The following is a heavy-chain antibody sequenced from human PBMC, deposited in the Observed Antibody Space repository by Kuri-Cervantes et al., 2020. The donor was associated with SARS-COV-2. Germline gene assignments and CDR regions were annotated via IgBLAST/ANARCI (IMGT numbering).Heavy chain of an antibody. J-gene: IGHJ4*02. CDR2: ITPLFGAT. V-gene: IGHV1-24*01. CDR3: ARGTGTKPGLGYFDS. Sequence: ASGNVSCKVSGYTLTELSMHWVRQVPGQGLEWVGGITPLFGATDNAQKFKGRVTFTADKSTNTAYMELGSLKSDDTAVYYCARGTGTKPGLGYFDSWGQGTLVTVSS. D-gene: IGHD1-7*01. CDR1: GYTLTELS.